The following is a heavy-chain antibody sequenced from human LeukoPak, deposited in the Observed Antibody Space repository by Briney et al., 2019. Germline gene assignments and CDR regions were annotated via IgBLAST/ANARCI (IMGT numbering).Heavy chain of an antibody. CDR3: ARGGSGWPDY. D-gene: IGHD6-19*01. J-gene: IGHJ4*02. Sequence: PGGSLRLSCAASGFTFNSYTMNWVRQAPGKGLDWVSSITSSSGYIYYADSVKGRFTISRDNAKNSLYLQMNSLRAEDTAVYYCARGGSGWPDYWGQGTLVTVSS. V-gene: IGHV3-21*01. CDR2: ITSSSGYI. CDR1: GFTFNSYT.